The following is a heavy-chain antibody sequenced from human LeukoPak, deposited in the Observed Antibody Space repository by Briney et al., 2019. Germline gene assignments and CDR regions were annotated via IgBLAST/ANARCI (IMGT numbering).Heavy chain of an antibody. CDR1: GFTFSSYP. CDR3: AKDYGSSSTHWFDP. CDR2: ISYDGRNK. V-gene: IGHV3-30*04. Sequence: AGGSLRLSCAASGFTFSSYPMHWVRQAPGKGLEWVAVISYDGRNKYYADSVKGRFTISRDNSKNTLYLQMNSLRAEDTAVYYCAKDYGSSSTHWFDPWGQGTLVTVSS. D-gene: IGHD6-6*01. J-gene: IGHJ5*02.